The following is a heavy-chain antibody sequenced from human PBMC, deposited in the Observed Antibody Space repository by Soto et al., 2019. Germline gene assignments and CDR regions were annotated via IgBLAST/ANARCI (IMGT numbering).Heavy chain of an antibody. J-gene: IGHJ3*02. V-gene: IGHV1-69*13. CDR3: ANRWPAPITGGSYLHVFDS. CDR2: IIPIFGTA. CDR1: GGTFSSYA. D-gene: IGHD1-26*01. Sequence: ASVKVSCKASGGTFSSYAISWVRQAPGQGLEWMGGIIPIFGTANYAQKFQGRVTITADESTSTAYMELSSLRSEDTAVYYCANRWPAPITGGSYLHVFDSSGQRTMVT.